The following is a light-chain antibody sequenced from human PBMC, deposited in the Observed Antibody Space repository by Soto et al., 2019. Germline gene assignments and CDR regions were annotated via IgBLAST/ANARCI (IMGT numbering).Light chain of an antibody. CDR1: SNDIGAYNY. CDR3: SSYTSSSTLYV. J-gene: IGLJ1*01. V-gene: IGLV2-14*01. CDR2: EVT. Sequence: QPALTQPASVSGSPGQSITISCTGTSNDIGAYNYVSWYQHHPGRAPKLIIYEVTNRPSGVSNRFSGSKSGNTASLTISGLRTEDEADYYCSSYTSSSTLYVFATGTKLTVL.